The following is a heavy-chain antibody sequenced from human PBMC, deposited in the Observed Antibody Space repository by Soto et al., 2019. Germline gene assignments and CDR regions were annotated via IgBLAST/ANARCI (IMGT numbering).Heavy chain of an antibody. D-gene: IGHD7-27*01. Sequence: SSETLSLTCTVSGGSISSGGYYWSWIRQHPGKGLEWIGYIYYSGSTYYNPSLKSRVTISVDTSKNQFSLKLSSVTAADTAVYYCARDEFELGISWFDPWGQGTLVTVSS. CDR3: ARDEFELGISWFDP. CDR1: GGSISSGGYY. V-gene: IGHV4-31*03. CDR2: IYYSGST. J-gene: IGHJ5*02.